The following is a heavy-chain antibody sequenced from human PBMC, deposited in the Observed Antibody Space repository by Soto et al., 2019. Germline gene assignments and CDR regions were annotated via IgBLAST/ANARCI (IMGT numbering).Heavy chain of an antibody. D-gene: IGHD5-12*01. CDR2: ISSSSSYI. CDR1: GFTFSSYS. CDR3: AREGRRDGYNDAFAI. J-gene: IGHJ3*02. V-gene: IGHV3-21*01. Sequence: GGSLRLSCAASGFTFSSYSMNWVRQAPGKGLEWVSSISSSSSYIYYADSVKGRFTISRDNAKNSLYLQMNSLRAEDTAVYYCAREGRRDGYNDAFAIWGQGTMVTVSS.